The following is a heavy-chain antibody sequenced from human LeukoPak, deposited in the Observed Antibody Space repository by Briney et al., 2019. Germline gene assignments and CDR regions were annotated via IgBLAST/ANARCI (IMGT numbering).Heavy chain of an antibody. CDR1: GGSISSYY. V-gene: IGHV4-59*01. D-gene: IGHD4-17*01. CDR2: IYYSGST. CDR3: ARVSPDYGDPPTFDY. Sequence: KPPETLSLTCTVPGGSISSYYGSWIRQPPGKGLEWIGYIYYSGSTNYNPSLKSRVTISVDTSKNQFSLKLSSVTAADTAVYYCARVSPDYGDPPTFDYWGQGTLVTVSS. J-gene: IGHJ4*02.